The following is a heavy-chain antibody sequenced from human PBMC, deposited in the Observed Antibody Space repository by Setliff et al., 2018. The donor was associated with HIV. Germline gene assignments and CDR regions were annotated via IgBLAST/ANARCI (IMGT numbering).Heavy chain of an antibody. D-gene: IGHD3-3*01. CDR2: ISGSGSTI. CDR1: GFSINDYD. CDR3: ARVFLEWLLYRPDYVMDV. Sequence: GGSLRLSCVAPGFSINDYDMNWVRQAPGKGLEWVSHISGSGSTIYYADSVKGRFTISRDNAKNSLYLQMNSLRAEDTAVYYCARVFLEWLLYRPDYVMDVWGQGTTVTVSS. V-gene: IGHV3-11*04. J-gene: IGHJ6*02.